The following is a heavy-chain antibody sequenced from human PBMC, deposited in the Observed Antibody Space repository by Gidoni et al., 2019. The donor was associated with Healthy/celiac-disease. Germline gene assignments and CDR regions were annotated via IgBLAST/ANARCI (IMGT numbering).Heavy chain of an antibody. CDR1: GFKFRRWT. D-gene: IGHD2-2*01. CDR3: AKDLRIVVVPAAMHFDY. CDR2: ISGSGGST. J-gene: IGHJ4*02. Sequence: EVRLLESGGGLLEPGGSLSLYCAASGFKFRRWTVDAGRPCPKRMSRVRQARGKGLEWVSAISGSGGSTYYADSVKGRFTISRDNSKNTLYLQMNSLRAEDTAVYYCAKDLRIVVVPAAMHFDYWGQGTLVTVSS. V-gene: IGHV3-23*01.